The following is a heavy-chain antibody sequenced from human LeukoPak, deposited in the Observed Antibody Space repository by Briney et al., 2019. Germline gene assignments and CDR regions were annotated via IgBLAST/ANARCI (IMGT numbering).Heavy chain of an antibody. D-gene: IGHD6-19*01. CDR1: GFTFDSYR. V-gene: IGHV3-7*04. Sequence: GGSLRLSCAASGFTFDSYRMSWVRQAPGTGLEWVANINQDGSEKYYVDSLKGRFTISRDNAKNSLYLQINSLRDDDTAVYYCARARSSGWYGAFDYWGQGTLVTVSS. CDR3: ARARSSGWYGAFDY. CDR2: INQDGSEK. J-gene: IGHJ4*02.